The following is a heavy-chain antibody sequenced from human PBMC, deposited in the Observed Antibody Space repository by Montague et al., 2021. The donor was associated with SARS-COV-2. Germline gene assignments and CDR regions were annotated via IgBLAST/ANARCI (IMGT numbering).Heavy chain of an antibody. CDR3: ARVSGVWFGELPRDYFYGMDV. D-gene: IGHD3-10*01. CDR1: GFIFSRYC. J-gene: IGHJ6*02. Sequence: SLRLSCAASGFIFSRYCMSWVRQAPGKGLEWVANIKQDGSEKFYVDSVKGRFTISRGNAKNSLFLQISSLRAEDTAVYYCARVSGVWFGELPRDYFYGMDVWGQGSTVTVSS. V-gene: IGHV3-7*01. CDR2: IKQDGSEK.